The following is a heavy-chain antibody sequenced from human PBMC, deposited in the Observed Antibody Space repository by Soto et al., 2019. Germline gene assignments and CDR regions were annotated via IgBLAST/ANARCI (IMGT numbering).Heavy chain of an antibody. V-gene: IGHV3-11*05. J-gene: IGHJ6*02. Sequence: QVQLVESGGGLVRPGGSLRLSCAASGFTFSDYYMTWIRQAAGKGLEWVSYITGSSDYTNYADSVKGRFTISRDNVKNSLYLQMNSLRAEDTAVYYCAREYYYGMDVWGQGTTVTVSS. CDR3: AREYYYGMDV. CDR2: ITGSSDYT. CDR1: GFTFSDYY.